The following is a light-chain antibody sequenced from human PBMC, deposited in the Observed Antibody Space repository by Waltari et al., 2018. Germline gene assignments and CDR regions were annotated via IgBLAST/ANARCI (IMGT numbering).Light chain of an antibody. J-gene: IGKJ4*01. CDR3: QDYDNLPPLT. V-gene: IGKV1-33*01. Sequence: DIQMTQSPSSLAASVGDRVTITCQASQDISNYLNLFQQKPGKAPSLLTYDAPNLETGVPSRFSGSGSGTDFTFTISSLQPEEIATYYCQDYDNLPPLTFGGGTKVEIK. CDR2: DAP. CDR1: QDISNY.